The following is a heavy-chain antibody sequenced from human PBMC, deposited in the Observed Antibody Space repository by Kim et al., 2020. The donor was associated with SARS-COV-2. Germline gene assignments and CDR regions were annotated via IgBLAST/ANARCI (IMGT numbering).Heavy chain of an antibody. D-gene: IGHD3-9*01. Sequence: GGSLRLSCAASGFTFSSYAMSWVRQAPGKGLEWVSAISGSGGSTYYADSVKGRFTISRDNSKNTLYLQMNSLRAEDTAVYYCAKRILTGYYDYYYGMDVWGQGTTVTVSS. CDR1: GFTFSSYA. CDR2: ISGSGGST. J-gene: IGHJ6*02. V-gene: IGHV3-23*01. CDR3: AKRILTGYYDYYYGMDV.